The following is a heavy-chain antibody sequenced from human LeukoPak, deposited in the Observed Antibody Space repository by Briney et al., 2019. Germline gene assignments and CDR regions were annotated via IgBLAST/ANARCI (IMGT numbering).Heavy chain of an antibody. Sequence: PGGSLRLSCAASGFTFSSYAMHWVRQAPGKGLEWAAVISYDGSNKYYADSVKGRFTISRDNSKNTLYLQMNSLRAEDTAVYYCARESYGDYVPLDYWGQGTLVTVSS. CDR1: GFTFSSYA. CDR2: ISYDGSNK. D-gene: IGHD4-17*01. V-gene: IGHV3-30-3*01. CDR3: ARESYGDYVPLDY. J-gene: IGHJ4*02.